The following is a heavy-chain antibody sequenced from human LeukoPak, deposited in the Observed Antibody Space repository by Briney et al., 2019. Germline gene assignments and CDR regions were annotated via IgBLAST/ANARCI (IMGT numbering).Heavy chain of an antibody. D-gene: IGHD2-15*01. CDR2: INHSGST. J-gene: IGHJ4*02. V-gene: IGHV4-34*01. CDR1: GGSFSGYY. Sequence: SETLSLTCAVYGGSFSGYYWSWIRQPPGKGLEWIGEINHSGSTNYNPSLKSRVTISVDTSKNQFSLKLSSVTAAATAVYYCARRRVAPYYFDYWGQGTLVTVSS. CDR3: ARRRVAPYYFDY.